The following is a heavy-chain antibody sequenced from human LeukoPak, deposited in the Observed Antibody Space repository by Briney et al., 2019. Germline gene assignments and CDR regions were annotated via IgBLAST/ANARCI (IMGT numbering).Heavy chain of an antibody. V-gene: IGHV3-21*01. J-gene: IGHJ5*02. CDR1: GFTFSSYS. Sequence: GGSLSLSCAASGFTFSSYSMNWVRQAPGKGLEWVSSISSSSSYIYYADSVKGRFTSPRDNAKNSLYLQMNSLRAEDTAVYYCARGAVVVPAAMSQDGWFDPWGQGTLVTVSS. CDR3: ARGAVVVPAAMSQDGWFDP. D-gene: IGHD2-2*01. CDR2: ISSSSSYI.